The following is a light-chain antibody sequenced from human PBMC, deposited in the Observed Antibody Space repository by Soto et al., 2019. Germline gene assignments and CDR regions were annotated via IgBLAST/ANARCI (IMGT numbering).Light chain of an antibody. Sequence: QSVLTQPPSVSGAPGQRVTISCTGSSSDIGAGYDVYWYQQRPGTAPKLLIFGNINRPSWVPDRFSGSKSGTSASLAITGLQAEDEGDYYCQSYDSTLSARYVFGTGTKLTVI. V-gene: IGLV1-40*01. CDR2: GNI. CDR3: QSYDSTLSARYV. J-gene: IGLJ1*01. CDR1: SSDIGAGYD.